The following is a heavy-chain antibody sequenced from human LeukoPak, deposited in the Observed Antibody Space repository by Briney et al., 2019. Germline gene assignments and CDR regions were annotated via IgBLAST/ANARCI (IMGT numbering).Heavy chain of an antibody. CDR2: ISYDGRNK. J-gene: IGHJ4*02. V-gene: IGHV3-30*18. CDR1: EFTFSSHG. Sequence: GGSLRLSCAASEFTFSSHGMHWVRQAPGKGLEWVAVISYDGRNKVYADSVKGRFTISRDNSKNTLYLQMNSLRPEDTAVYYCAKVYEAYCSGTGCHAGYFDYWGQGTLVTVSS. CDR3: AKVYEAYCSGTGCHAGYFDY. D-gene: IGHD2-2*01.